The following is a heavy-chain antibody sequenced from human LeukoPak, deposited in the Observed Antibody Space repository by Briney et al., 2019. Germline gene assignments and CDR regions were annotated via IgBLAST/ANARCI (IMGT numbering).Heavy chain of an antibody. J-gene: IGHJ6*04. Sequence: GGSLRLSCAASGFTYNNFAMRSVRQAPGKGLERGSAISGSGGSTYCAGSVTGRFTISRDNAKNSLYLQMNRLRADDTAVYYCAELGITMIGGVWGKGTTVTISS. CDR3: AELGITMIGGV. CDR2: ISGSGGST. D-gene: IGHD3-10*02. CDR1: GFTYNNFA. V-gene: IGHV3-23*01.